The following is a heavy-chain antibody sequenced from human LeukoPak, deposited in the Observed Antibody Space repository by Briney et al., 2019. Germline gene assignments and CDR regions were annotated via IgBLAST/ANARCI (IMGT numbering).Heavy chain of an antibody. Sequence: GGSLRLSFAASGFTFSNAWMSWVRQAPGKGLEWVGRIKSKTDGGTTDYAAPVKGRFTISRDDSKNTLYLQMNSLKTEDTAVYYCAKGRQLERRAFDYWGQGTLVTVSS. V-gene: IGHV3-15*01. J-gene: IGHJ4*02. D-gene: IGHD1-1*01. CDR2: IKSKTDGGTT. CDR3: AKGRQLERRAFDY. CDR1: GFTFSNAW.